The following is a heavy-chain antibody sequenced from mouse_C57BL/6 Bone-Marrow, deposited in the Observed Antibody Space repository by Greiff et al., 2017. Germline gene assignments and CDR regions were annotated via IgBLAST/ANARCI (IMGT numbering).Heavy chain of an antibody. CDR2: IHPNSGST. D-gene: IGHD1-1*01. Sequence: QVQLQQPGAELVKPGASVKLSCKASGYTFTSYWMHWVKQRPGQGLEWIGMIHPNSGSTNYNEKFKSKATLTVDKSSSTAYMQLSSLTSEDSAVYYCARSFYYCGSPFAYWGQGTLVTVSA. V-gene: IGHV1-64*01. CDR1: GYTFTSYW. CDR3: ARSFYYCGSPFAY. J-gene: IGHJ3*01.